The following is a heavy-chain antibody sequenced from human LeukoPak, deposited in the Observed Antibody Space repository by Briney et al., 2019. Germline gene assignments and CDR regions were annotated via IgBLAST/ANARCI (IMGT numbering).Heavy chain of an antibody. D-gene: IGHD4-11*01. Sequence: GGSLRLSCAASGFTFSSYWMSWVRQAPGKGLEWVANIKQDGSEKYYVDSVKGRFTISRDNAKNSLYLQMNSLRAEDTAVYYCARDFSNPPYNWFDPWGQGTLVTVSS. CDR3: ARDFSNPPYNWFDP. CDR1: GFTFSSYW. J-gene: IGHJ5*02. V-gene: IGHV3-7*01. CDR2: IKQDGSEK.